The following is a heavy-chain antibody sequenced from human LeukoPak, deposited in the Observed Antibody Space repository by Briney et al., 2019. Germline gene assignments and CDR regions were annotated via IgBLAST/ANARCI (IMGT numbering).Heavy chain of an antibody. D-gene: IGHD3-22*01. V-gene: IGHV3-48*01. CDR2: ISSSSSTI. CDR3: ARGAAGHDSSGYYYLFDY. CDR1: GVTFSSYS. Sequence: GGSLRLSSAASGVTFSSYSMNWVRQAPGRGLEWVSYISSSSSTIYYADSVKGRFTISRDNAKNSLYLQMNSLRAEDTAVYYCARGAAGHDSSGYYYLFDYWGQGTLVTVSS. J-gene: IGHJ4*02.